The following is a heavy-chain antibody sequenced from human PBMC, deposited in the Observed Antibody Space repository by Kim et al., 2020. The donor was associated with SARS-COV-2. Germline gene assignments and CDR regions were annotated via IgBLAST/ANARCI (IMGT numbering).Heavy chain of an antibody. Sequence: ASVKVSCKASGYSFTNFGISWVRQAPGQGLEWMGWIGTYNPYTNYAQKFQDRVTMTTDTSTTTAYMELRRLTSDDTAVYFCVRDPFRTNYYYYGMDVWGQGTTVTVSS. J-gene: IGHJ6*02. D-gene: IGHD4-17*01. CDR3: VRDPFRTNYYYYGMDV. CDR1: GYSFTNFG. CDR2: IGTYNPYT. V-gene: IGHV1-18*01.